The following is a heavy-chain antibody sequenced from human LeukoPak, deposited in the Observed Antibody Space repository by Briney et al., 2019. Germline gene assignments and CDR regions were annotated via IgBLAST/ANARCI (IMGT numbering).Heavy chain of an antibody. V-gene: IGHV4-59*01. D-gene: IGHD3-3*01. Sequence: SETLSLTCTVSGGSITSYYWSWIRQPPGKGLEWIGYIYYSGSTNYNPSLKSRVTISVDTSKNQFSLKLSSVTAADTAVYYCAREIGGSGPDFDYWGQGTLVTVSS. CDR3: AREIGGSGPDFDY. CDR1: GGSITSYY. CDR2: IYYSGST. J-gene: IGHJ4*02.